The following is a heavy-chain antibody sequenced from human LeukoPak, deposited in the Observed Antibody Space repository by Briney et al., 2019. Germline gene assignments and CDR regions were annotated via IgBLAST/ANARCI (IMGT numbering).Heavy chain of an antibody. CDR3: AKSSVKMATITWFDY. CDR1: GFTFSSYG. CDR2: IWYDGSNK. V-gene: IGHV3-33*06. D-gene: IGHD5-24*01. Sequence: GGSLRLSCAASGFTFSSYGMHWVRQAPGKGLEGVAVIWYDGSNKYYAYSVKGRFTISRDNSKNTLYLQMNSLRAEDTAVYYCAKSSVKMATITWFDYWGQRTLVTVSS. J-gene: IGHJ4*02.